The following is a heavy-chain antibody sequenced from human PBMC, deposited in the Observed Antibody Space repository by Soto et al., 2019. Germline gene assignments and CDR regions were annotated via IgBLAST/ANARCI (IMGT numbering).Heavy chain of an antibody. CDR3: ARGAVVGATGSSFDP. CDR2: INLSGST. Sequence: QVQLQQWGAGLLKPSETLSLTCAVYGGSFSGYYWSWIRQPPGKGLEWIGEINLSGSTNYNPSLKSRVTISVDTSKNQFSLKLSSVTAADTAVYYCARGAVVGATGSSFDPWGQGTLVTVSS. V-gene: IGHV4-34*01. CDR1: GGSFSGYY. J-gene: IGHJ5*02. D-gene: IGHD1-26*01.